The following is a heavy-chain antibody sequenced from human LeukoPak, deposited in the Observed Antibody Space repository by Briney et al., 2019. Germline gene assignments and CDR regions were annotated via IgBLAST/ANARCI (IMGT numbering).Heavy chain of an antibody. CDR3: AKVLRGSSGWYDRGYYGMDV. J-gene: IGHJ6*02. D-gene: IGHD6-19*01. CDR2: ISYDGSNK. V-gene: IGHV3-30*18. Sequence: PGGSLRLSCAASGFTFSSYGMHWVRQAPGKGQEWVAVISYDGSNKYYADSVKGRFTISRDNSKNTLYLQMNSLRAEDTAVYYCAKVLRGSSGWYDRGYYGMDVWGQGTTVTVSS. CDR1: GFTFSSYG.